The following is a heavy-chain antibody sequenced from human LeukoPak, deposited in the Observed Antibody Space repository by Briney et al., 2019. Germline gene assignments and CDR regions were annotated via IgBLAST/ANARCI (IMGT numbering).Heavy chain of an antibody. D-gene: IGHD2-15*01. V-gene: IGHV3-7*01. Sequence: GGSLRLSCAASGFTFSNFWMSWVRQAPGKGLEWVANINQDGSGKNYVDSVKGRFTISRDNSKNTLYVQMNSLRAEDTAVYYCAKGPKGYCRGGSCYYSYHYMDVWGKGTTVTISS. CDR2: INQDGSGK. CDR3: AKGPKGYCRGGSCYYSYHYMDV. CDR1: GFTFSNFW. J-gene: IGHJ6*03.